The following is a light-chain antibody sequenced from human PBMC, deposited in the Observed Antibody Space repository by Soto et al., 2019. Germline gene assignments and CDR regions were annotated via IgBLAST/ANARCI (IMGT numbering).Light chain of an antibody. CDR3: QQYGSSPSWT. V-gene: IGKV3-20*01. Sequence: EIVFTQSPGTLSLSPGERATLSCRASQSVSSYLAWYQQKPGQAPSLIMYGASSRATVIPDRFSGSGSGTDFTLTISRLEPEDFAAYYCQQYGSSPSWTFGQGTKVDIK. J-gene: IGKJ1*01. CDR1: QSVSSY. CDR2: GAS.